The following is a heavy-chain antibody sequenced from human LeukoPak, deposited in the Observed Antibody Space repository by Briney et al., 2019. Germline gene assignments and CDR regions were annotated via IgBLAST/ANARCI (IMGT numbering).Heavy chain of an antibody. CDR2: IIPILGIA. CDR3: AREGSGWYRDYYYMDV. J-gene: IGHJ6*03. Sequence: GASVKVSCKASGGTFSSYTISWVRQAPGQGLEWMGRIIPILGIANYAQKFQGRVTITADESTSTAYMELSSLRSEDTAVYYCAREGSGWYRDYYYMDVWGKGTTVTVSS. CDR1: GGTFSSYT. V-gene: IGHV1-69*04. D-gene: IGHD6-19*01.